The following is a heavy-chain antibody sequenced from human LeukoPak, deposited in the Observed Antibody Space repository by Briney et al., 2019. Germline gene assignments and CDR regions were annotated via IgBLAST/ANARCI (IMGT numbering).Heavy chain of an antibody. CDR3: ARSAEHCNNGVCFTDYYMDV. V-gene: IGHV1-2*06. J-gene: IGHJ6*03. Sequence: GASVKVSCKASGYTFSGSYIHWVRQAPGQGLEWMGRINPNSGDTNFAQTFQGRVTMTRDTSITTAYMELNSLTSDDTAVYFCARSAEHCNNGVCFTDYYMDVWGKGTTVTVSS. CDR1: GYTFSGSY. CDR2: INPNSGDT. D-gene: IGHD2-8*01.